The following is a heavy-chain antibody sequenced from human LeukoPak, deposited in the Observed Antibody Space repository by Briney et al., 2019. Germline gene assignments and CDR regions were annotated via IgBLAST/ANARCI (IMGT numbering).Heavy chain of an antibody. Sequence: GGSLRLSCAASGFTVSSNYMSWVRQAPGKGLEWVSVIYSGGSTYYADSVKGRFTISRGNSKNTLYLQMSSLRAEDTAVYYCARANYGSGSRGWFDPWGQGTLVTVSS. D-gene: IGHD3-10*01. CDR1: GFTVSSNY. V-gene: IGHV3-53*01. CDR2: IYSGGST. CDR3: ARANYGSGSRGWFDP. J-gene: IGHJ5*02.